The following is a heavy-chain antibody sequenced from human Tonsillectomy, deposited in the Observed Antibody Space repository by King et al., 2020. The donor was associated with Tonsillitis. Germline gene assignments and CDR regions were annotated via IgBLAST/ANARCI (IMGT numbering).Heavy chain of an antibody. J-gene: IGHJ4*02. CDR1: GFTFSSYA. V-gene: IGHV3-30*04. Sequence: VQLVESGGGVVQPGRSLRLSCAASGFTFSSYAMHWVRQAPGKGLEWVAVISYDGSNKYYADSVKGRFTISRDNSKNTLYLQMNSLRAEDTAVYYCARSRKQWLVRGHFDYWGQETLVTVSS. D-gene: IGHD6-19*01. CDR3: ARSRKQWLVRGHFDY. CDR2: ISYDGSNK.